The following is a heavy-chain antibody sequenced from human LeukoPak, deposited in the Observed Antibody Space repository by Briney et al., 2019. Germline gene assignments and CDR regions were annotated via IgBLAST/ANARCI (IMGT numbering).Heavy chain of an antibody. Sequence: ASVKVSCRASGYTFTGYYMHWVRQAPGQGLEWMGWINPNSGGTNYAQKFQGRVTMTRDTSISTAYMELSRLRSDDTAVYYCARVGGAGPHGHYYYGRDVGAQGTPSTVSS. D-gene: IGHD3-10*01. CDR2: INPNSGGT. V-gene: IGHV1-2*02. CDR1: GYTFTGYY. CDR3: ARVGGAGPHGHYYYGRDV. J-gene: IGHJ6*02.